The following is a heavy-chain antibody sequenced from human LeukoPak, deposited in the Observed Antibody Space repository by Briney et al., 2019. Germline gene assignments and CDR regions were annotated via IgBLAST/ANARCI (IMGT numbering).Heavy chain of an antibody. J-gene: IGHJ4*02. CDR1: GLTYSSSW. Sequence: GGSLRLSCAVSGLTYSSSWRDWVRQAPGKGLEWVASINPEGSEKYSADSVKGRFTISRDNAKNSLYLQMDSLRVEDTAFYYCARDLAYSRLDYWGQGMLVTVSS. D-gene: IGHD5-18*01. CDR2: INPEGSEK. V-gene: IGHV3-7*01. CDR3: ARDLAYSRLDY.